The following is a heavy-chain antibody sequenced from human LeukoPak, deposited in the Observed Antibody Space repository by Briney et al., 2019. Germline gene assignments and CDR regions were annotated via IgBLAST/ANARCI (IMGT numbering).Heavy chain of an antibody. CDR3: ARHRDYGDPSSYMDV. Sequence: GESLKISCEGSGYSFTSYWICCVRQMPGKGLELMGIIYPGDSDTRYSPSFQGQVTISADKSISTAYLQWSSLKASDTAMYYCARHRDYGDPSSYMDVWGKGTTVTISS. D-gene: IGHD4-17*01. CDR2: IYPGDSDT. V-gene: IGHV5-51*01. CDR1: GYSFTSYW. J-gene: IGHJ6*03.